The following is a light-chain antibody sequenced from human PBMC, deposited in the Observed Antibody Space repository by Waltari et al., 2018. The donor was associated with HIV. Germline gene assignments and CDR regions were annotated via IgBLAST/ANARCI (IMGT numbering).Light chain of an antibody. J-gene: IGKJ1*01. CDR1: QSVGST. Sequence: EIVMTQSPATLSVSPGERAHLSCRASQSVGSTLAWYQQKPGQAPRLLIYGASTRATGIPARFSGSGSGTEFTLTISSLQSEDFAVYYCQQYNNWAGTFGQGTKVEIK. V-gene: IGKV3-15*01. CDR2: GAS. CDR3: QQYNNWAGT.